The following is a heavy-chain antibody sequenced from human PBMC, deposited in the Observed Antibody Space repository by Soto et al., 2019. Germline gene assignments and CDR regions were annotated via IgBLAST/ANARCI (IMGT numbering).Heavy chain of an antibody. J-gene: IGHJ5*02. Sequence: SETLSLTCTVYGGSINNYWWSWIRQAADKRLEWIGRLHSTGATNYNPSLRSRVTMSVDKSKNQFSLNLASVTAADTAVYYCVRDVPAAGTDWFDPWGQGTLVTVS. CDR3: VRDVPAAGTDWFDP. D-gene: IGHD6-13*01. CDR2: LHSTGAT. CDR1: GGSINNYW. V-gene: IGHV4-4*07.